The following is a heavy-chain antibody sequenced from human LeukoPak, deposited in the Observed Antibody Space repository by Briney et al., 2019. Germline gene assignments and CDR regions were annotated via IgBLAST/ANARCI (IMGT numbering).Heavy chain of an antibody. CDR3: AKDIYGSGSSFAFDY. CDR2: ISWNSGSI. Sequence: GGSLRLSCAASGFTFDDYAMRWVRQAPGKGLEWVSGISWNSGSIGYADSVKGRFTISRDNAKNSLYLQMNSLRAEDTALYYCAKDIYGSGSSFAFDYWGQGTLVTVSS. CDR1: GFTFDDYA. V-gene: IGHV3-9*01. D-gene: IGHD3-10*01. J-gene: IGHJ4*02.